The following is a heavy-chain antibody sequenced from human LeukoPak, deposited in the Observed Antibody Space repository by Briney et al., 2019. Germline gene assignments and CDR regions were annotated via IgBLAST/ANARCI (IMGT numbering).Heavy chain of an antibody. D-gene: IGHD4-17*01. Sequence: SETLSLTCTVSGGSISSGDYYWSWIRQPPGKGLEWIGYIYYSGSTYYNPSLKSRVTISVDTSKNQFSLKLSSVTAADTAVYYCATYLAPPYGGYESYFDYWGQGTLVTVSS. V-gene: IGHV4-30-4*01. CDR3: ATYLAPPYGGYESYFDY. J-gene: IGHJ4*02. CDR2: IYYSGST. CDR1: GGSISSGDYY.